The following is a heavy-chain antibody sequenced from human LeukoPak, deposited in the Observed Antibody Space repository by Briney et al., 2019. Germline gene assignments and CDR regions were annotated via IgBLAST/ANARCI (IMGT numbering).Heavy chain of an antibody. CDR2: IYPRDSDT. J-gene: IGHJ3*02. CDR1: GFSSTSYW. Sequence: GESLKISCEGSGFSSTSYWIGWVRQMPGKGLEWMGIIYPRDSDTRYSPSFQGQVTISADKSISTAYLQWSSLKASDTAMYYCARPYDYSNKYAFDIWGQGTMVTVSS. V-gene: IGHV5-51*01. D-gene: IGHD4-11*01. CDR3: ARPYDYSNKYAFDI.